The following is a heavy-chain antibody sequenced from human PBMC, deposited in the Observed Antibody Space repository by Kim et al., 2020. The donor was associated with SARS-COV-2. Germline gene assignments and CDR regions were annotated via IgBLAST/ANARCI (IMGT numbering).Heavy chain of an antibody. D-gene: IGHD6-13*01. CDR3: ARHPIANAFDI. Sequence: SETLSLTCTVSGGSISSYYWSWIRQPPGKGLEWIGYIYYSGSTNYNPSLKSRVTISVDTSKNQFSLKLSSVTAADTAVYYCARHPIANAFDIWGQGTMVTVSS. CDR1: GGSISSYY. V-gene: IGHV4-59*08. CDR2: IYYSGST. J-gene: IGHJ3*02.